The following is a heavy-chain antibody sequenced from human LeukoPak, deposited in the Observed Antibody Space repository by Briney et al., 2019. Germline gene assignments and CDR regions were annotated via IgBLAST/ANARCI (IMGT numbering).Heavy chain of an antibody. Sequence: SETLSLTCTVSGGSISNYYWSWIRQSPGKGLEWIGYIYYSGSTNYNPSLKSRVTISVDTSKNQFSLKLTSVTAADTAVYYCARDFSGTGYYYYGMDVWGQGTTVTVSS. CDR1: GGSISNYY. CDR3: ARDFSGTGYYYYGMDV. CDR2: IYYSGST. J-gene: IGHJ6*02. D-gene: IGHD1-1*01. V-gene: IGHV4-59*01.